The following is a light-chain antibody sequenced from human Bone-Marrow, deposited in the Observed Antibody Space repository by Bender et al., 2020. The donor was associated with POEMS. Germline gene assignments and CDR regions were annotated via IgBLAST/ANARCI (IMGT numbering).Light chain of an antibody. CDR3: CSYAGRWTSDV. V-gene: IGLV2-23*01. Sequence: QSALTQPASVSGSPGQSITISCTGTSSDVGVYDSVSWYQQHPGKVPKLMIYEGTLRPSGVSNRFSGSKSANTASLTISGLRPEDEADYYCCSYAGRWTSDVFGNGTTVTVL. J-gene: IGLJ1*01. CDR1: SSDVGVYDS. CDR2: EGT.